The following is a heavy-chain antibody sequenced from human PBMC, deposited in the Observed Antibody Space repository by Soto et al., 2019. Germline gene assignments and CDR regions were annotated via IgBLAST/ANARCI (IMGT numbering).Heavy chain of an antibody. J-gene: IGHJ3*02. CDR1: RGTFSSYT. Sequence: QVQLVQSGAEVKKPGSSVKVSCKASRGTFSSYTISWVRQSPGQGLEWMGRIIPILGIANYAQKFQGRVTITADKATSTAYMKLSGMRADDTAVYYCERPGGYSIYAFDIWGQGTMVTVSS. V-gene: IGHV1-69*02. CDR2: IIPILGIA. D-gene: IGHD3-3*02. CDR3: ERPGGYSIYAFDI.